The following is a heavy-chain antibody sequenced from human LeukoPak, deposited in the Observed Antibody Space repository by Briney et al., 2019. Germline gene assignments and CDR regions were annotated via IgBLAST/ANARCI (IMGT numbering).Heavy chain of an antibody. CDR3: ARGGIMISFGGVYVFDI. CDR1: GFSISSNY. D-gene: IGHD3-16*01. J-gene: IGHJ3*02. CDR2: IYSGGST. V-gene: IGHV3-53*01. Sequence: GRSLRLSCAASGFSISSNYISWVRQAPGKGLEWVSVIYSGGSTFFADTVKGRFTISRDNSKNTMYLQMNSLRAEDTAVYYCARGGIMISFGGVYVFDIWGQGTMVTVSS.